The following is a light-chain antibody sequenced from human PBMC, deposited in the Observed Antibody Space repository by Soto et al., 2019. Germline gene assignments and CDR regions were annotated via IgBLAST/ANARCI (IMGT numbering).Light chain of an antibody. CDR1: NSDVGAYDY. J-gene: IGLJ1*01. CDR3: TSYSGITTLGV. Sequence: QSALTQPASVSGSPGQSITISCTGTNSDVGAYDYVSWYQQHPGTAPKLIIYDVSHRPSGVSDRFSGSKSGNTASLTISGLQAEDEANYYCTSYSGITTLGVFGTGTKVTVL. V-gene: IGLV2-14*03. CDR2: DVS.